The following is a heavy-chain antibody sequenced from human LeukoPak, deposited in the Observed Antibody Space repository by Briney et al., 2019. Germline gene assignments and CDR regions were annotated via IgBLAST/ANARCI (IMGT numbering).Heavy chain of an antibody. CDR1: GFTFSSYA. CDR3: AKPHSSSSGVDY. J-gene: IGHJ4*02. CDR2: ISGSGGST. V-gene: IGHV3-23*01. D-gene: IGHD6-6*01. Sequence: GGSLRLSCAASGFTFSSYAMSAVRQAPGKGLEWVSAISGSGGSTYYADSVKGRFTISRDNSKNTLYLQMNSLRAEDTAVYYCAKPHSSSSGVDYWGQGTLVTVSS.